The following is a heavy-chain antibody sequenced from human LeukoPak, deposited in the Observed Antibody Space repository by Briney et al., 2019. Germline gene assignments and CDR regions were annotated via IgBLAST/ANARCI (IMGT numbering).Heavy chain of an antibody. Sequence: SETLSLTCTVSGGSISSYYWSWIRQPAGKGLEWIGRIYTSGSTNYNPSLKSRVTMSVDTSKNQFSLKLSSVTAADTAVYYCARSNWNYVYNWFDPCGQGTLVTVSS. D-gene: IGHD1-7*01. CDR3: ARSNWNYVYNWFDP. V-gene: IGHV4-4*07. CDR2: IYTSGST. CDR1: GGSISSYY. J-gene: IGHJ5*02.